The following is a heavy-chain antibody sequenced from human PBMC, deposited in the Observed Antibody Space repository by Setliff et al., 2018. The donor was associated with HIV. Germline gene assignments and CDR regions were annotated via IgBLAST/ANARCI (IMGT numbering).Heavy chain of an antibody. Sequence: ASVKVSCKSSGYTFTDYFMHWVRQAPGQGLEWMGWISPDDANTRISQRFRGSVTMTRDRSINTAYMEFSGLTSDGTAVYYCARQLSNSFDYWGQGTLVTVSS. CDR1: GYTFTDYF. CDR3: ARQLSNSFDY. D-gene: IGHD1-1*01. V-gene: IGHV1-2*02. CDR2: ISPDDANT. J-gene: IGHJ4*02.